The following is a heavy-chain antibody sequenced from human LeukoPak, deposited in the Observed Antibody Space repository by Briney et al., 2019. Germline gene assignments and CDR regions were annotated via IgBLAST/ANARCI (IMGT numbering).Heavy chain of an antibody. CDR3: ARGEVFDY. D-gene: IGHD1-26*01. V-gene: IGHV3-66*01. CDR1: GFTVSSNY. Sequence: PGGSLRLSCAVSGFTVSSNYMSWVRQAPGKGLEWVSIIYSGDSTFYADSVKGRFTISRDNSNTLYLRMNSLRAEDTAVYYCARGEVFDYWGQGTLVTVSS. J-gene: IGHJ4*02. CDR2: IYSGDST.